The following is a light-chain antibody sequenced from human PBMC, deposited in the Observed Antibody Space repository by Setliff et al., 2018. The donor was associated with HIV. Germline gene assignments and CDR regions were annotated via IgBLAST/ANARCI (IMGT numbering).Light chain of an antibody. CDR1: SRDVGGYSY. CDR3: SSYAITNTLP. J-gene: IGLJ1*01. V-gene: IGLV2-14*01. CDR2: EVR. Sequence: QSVLAQPASVSGSPGPSITISCTGTSRDVGGYSYVSWYQQHPGKAPKLIIYEVRNRPSGVSNRFSGSKAGNTASLTISGLQAEDEADYYCSSYAITNTLPFGTGTKVTVL.